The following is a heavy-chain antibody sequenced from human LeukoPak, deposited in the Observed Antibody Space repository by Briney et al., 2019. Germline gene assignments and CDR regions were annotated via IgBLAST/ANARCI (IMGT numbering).Heavy chain of an antibody. D-gene: IGHD3-10*01. Sequence: PGRSLRLSCAASGFTFSSYAMHWVRQAPGKGLEWVAVISYDGSNKYYADSVKGRFTISRDNSKNTLYLQMNSLRAEDTAVYYCARDGPNYGSGSYYFDYWGQGTLVTVSS. CDR3: ARDGPNYGSGSYYFDY. V-gene: IGHV3-30*04. CDR2: ISYDGSNK. J-gene: IGHJ4*02. CDR1: GFTFSSYA.